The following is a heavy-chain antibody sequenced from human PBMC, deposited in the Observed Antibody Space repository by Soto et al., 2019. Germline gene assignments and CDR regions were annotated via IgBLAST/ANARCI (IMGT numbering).Heavy chain of an antibody. V-gene: IGHV4-34*08. J-gene: IGHJ6*02. CDR2: INQSGGT. CDR3: AKFKNSYYYGLDV. Sequence: SETLSLTCGVYDGTFSGYYWSLVRQPPGKGLEWIGAINQSGGTNYNPSLKSRVTISVDTSKNQFSLSLSSVTAADTAIYYCAKFKNSYYYGLDVWGPGTEVTVSS. CDR1: DGTFSGYY.